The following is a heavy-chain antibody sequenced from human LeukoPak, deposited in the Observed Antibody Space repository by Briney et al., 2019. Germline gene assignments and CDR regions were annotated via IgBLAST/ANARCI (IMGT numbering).Heavy chain of an antibody. D-gene: IGHD3-10*01. V-gene: IGHV1-2*02. CDR2: INPNSGGT. Sequence: ASVKVSCKASGYTFTGYYMHWVRQAPGQGLESMGWINPNSGGTNYAQKFQGRVTMTRDTSISTAYMELSRLRSDDTAVYYCARSRITMVRGVNCNWFDPWGQGTLVTVSS. CDR3: ARSRITMVRGVNCNWFDP. J-gene: IGHJ5*02. CDR1: GYTFTGYY.